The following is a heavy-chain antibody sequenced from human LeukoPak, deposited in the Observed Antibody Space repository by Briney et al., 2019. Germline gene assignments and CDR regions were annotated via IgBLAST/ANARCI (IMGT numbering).Heavy chain of an antibody. V-gene: IGHV1-18*04. CDR3: ARDRPLLWFGELDLGRTYYYYGMDV. CDR2: ISAYNGNT. D-gene: IGHD3-10*01. Sequence: ASVKVSCKASGYTFTSYGISWVRQAPGQGLEWMGWISAYNGNTNYAQKLQGRVTVTTDTSTSTAYMGLRSLRSDDTAVYYCARDRPLLWFGELDLGRTYYYYGMDVWGKGTTVTVSS. CDR1: GYTFTSYG. J-gene: IGHJ6*04.